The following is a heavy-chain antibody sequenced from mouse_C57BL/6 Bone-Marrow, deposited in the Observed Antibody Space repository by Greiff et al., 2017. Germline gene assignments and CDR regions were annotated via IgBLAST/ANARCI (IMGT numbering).Heavy chain of an antibody. CDR2: IHPNSGST. D-gene: IGHD1-1*01. V-gene: IGHV1-64*01. J-gene: IGHJ1*03. CDR1: GYTFTSYT. Sequence: QVQLQQSGAELARPGASVKISCKASGYTFTSYTMHWVKQRPGQGLEWIGMIHPNSGSTNYNEKFKSKATLTVDKSSSTAYMQLSSLTSEDSAVYYCAFYYYGSSYVWYFDVWGTGTTVTVSS. CDR3: AFYYYGSSYVWYFDV.